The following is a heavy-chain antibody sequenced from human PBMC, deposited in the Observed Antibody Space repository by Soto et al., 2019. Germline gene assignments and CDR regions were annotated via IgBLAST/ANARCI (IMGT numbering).Heavy chain of an antibody. CDR2: INHSGST. Sequence: QVQLQQWGAGLLKPSETLSLTCAVYGGSFSGYYWSWIRQPPGKGLEWIGEINHSGSTNYNPSLKSRVTISVDTSKNQFSLKLGSVTAADAAVYYCARGGGGATPYDYWGQGTLVTVSS. V-gene: IGHV4-34*01. CDR3: ARGGGGATPYDY. J-gene: IGHJ4*02. D-gene: IGHD1-26*01. CDR1: GGSFSGYY.